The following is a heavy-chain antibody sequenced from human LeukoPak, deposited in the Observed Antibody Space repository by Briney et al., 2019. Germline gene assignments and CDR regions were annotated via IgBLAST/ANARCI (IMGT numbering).Heavy chain of an antibody. D-gene: IGHD5-18*01. V-gene: IGHV4-34*01. Sequence: SETLSLTCAVYGGSFSGYYWSWIRQPPGKGLEGIGEINHSGSTNYNPSLKSRVTISVDTSKNQFSLKLSSVTAADTAVYYCASGSPSWIQLWYYGMDVWGQGTTVTVSS. CDR2: INHSGST. CDR3: ASGSPSWIQLWYYGMDV. CDR1: GGSFSGYY. J-gene: IGHJ6*02.